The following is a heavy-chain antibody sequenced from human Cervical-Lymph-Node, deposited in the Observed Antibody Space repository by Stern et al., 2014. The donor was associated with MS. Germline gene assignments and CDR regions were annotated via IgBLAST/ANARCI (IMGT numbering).Heavy chain of an antibody. CDR2: IIPSFGTA. Sequence: VQLVQSGAEVKKPGSSVKVSCKASGGTFSSYAINWVRQAPGQGPEWMGGIIPSFGTANYAQKFQGRVTITADESTSTAYMELSSLRSEDTAVYYCARDSRHYDASYYFDSWGQGTLVTVSS. J-gene: IGHJ4*02. CDR3: ARDSRHYDASYYFDS. D-gene: IGHD3-16*01. V-gene: IGHV1-69*01. CDR1: GGTFSSYA.